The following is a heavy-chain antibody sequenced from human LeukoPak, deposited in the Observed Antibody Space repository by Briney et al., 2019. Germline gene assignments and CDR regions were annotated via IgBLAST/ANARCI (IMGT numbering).Heavy chain of an antibody. D-gene: IGHD5-24*01. J-gene: IGHJ4*02. CDR3: ARVRERWLLEYYFDY. Sequence: GGSLRLSCAASGFTFSSYAMQWVRQAPGKGLEWVAFIRYDGRNKYYADSVKGRFTISRDNSKNTLYLQMNSLRAEDTSVYYCARVRERWLLEYYFDYWGQGTLVTVSS. V-gene: IGHV3-30*02. CDR1: GFTFSSYA. CDR2: IRYDGRNK.